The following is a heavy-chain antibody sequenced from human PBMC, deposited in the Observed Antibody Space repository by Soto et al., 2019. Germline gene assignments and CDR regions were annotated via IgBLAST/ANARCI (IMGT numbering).Heavy chain of an antibody. J-gene: IGHJ2*01. Sequence: SETLSLTCTVSGGSISGGVHSWSWIRQPPGKGLEWIGHIFDRGSTYYNPSLKSRLTISVDTSKNQFSLRLSSVTAADTAVYYCAREIMPLTNDWYFDLWGRGTLVTVSS. CDR3: AREIMPLTNDWYFDL. CDR1: GGSISGGVHS. CDR2: IFDRGST. V-gene: IGHV4-30-4*01. D-gene: IGHD2-8*01.